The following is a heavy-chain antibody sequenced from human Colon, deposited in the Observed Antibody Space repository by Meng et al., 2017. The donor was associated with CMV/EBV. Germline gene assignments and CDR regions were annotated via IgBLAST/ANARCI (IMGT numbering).Heavy chain of an antibody. CDR3: ARVGGRYNTLGGMDV. J-gene: IGHJ6*02. D-gene: IGHD3-16*01. Sequence: SETLSLTCAVYGGSFSGYYWSWIRQPPGKGLEWIGEINHSGSTNYNPSLKSRVTISVDTSKNQFSLKLSSVTTADTAMYYCARVGGRYNTLGGMDVWGQGTTVTVSS. CDR2: INHSGST. V-gene: IGHV4-34*01. CDR1: GGSFSGYY.